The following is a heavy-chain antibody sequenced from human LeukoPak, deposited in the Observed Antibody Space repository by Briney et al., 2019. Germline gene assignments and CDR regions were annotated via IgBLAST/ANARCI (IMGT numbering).Heavy chain of an antibody. CDR3: AKDVYFVYYFDY. D-gene: IGHD5/OR15-5a*01. J-gene: IGHJ4*02. CDR1: GFTFSSYA. Sequence: PGGSLRLSCAASGFTFSSYAMSWVRQAPGKGLEWVSAISGSGGSTYYADSVKGRVTISRDNSKNTLYLQMYSLRAEDTAVYYCAKDVYFVYYFDYWGQGTLVTVSS. CDR2: ISGSGGST. V-gene: IGHV3-23*01.